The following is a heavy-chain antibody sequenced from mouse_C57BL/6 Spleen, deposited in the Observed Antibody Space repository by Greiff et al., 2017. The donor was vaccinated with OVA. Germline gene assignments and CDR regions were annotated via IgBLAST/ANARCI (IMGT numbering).Heavy chain of an antibody. Sequence: QVQLQQPGAELVKPGASVKLSCKASGYTFTSYWMHWVKQRPGQGLEWIGRIHPNSGSTNYNAKFKSKATLTVDKSSSTAYMQLSSLTSEDSAVYYCARDYYGISYPYYAMDYWGQGTSVTVSS. J-gene: IGHJ4*01. V-gene: IGHV1-64*01. D-gene: IGHD1-1*01. CDR3: ARDYYGISYPYYAMDY. CDR2: IHPNSGST. CDR1: GYTFTSYW.